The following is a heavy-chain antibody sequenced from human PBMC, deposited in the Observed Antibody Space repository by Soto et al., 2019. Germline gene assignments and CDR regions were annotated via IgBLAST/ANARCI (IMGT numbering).Heavy chain of an antibody. CDR1: GFTFSSYW. Sequence: GGSLRLSCAASGFTFSSYWMSWVRQAPGKGLEWVANIKQDGSEKYYVDSVKGRFTISRGNAKNSLYLQMNSLRAEDTAVYYCARSHYDFWSGYCIPYYYGMDVWGQGTTVTVSS. D-gene: IGHD3-3*01. V-gene: IGHV3-7*01. J-gene: IGHJ6*02. CDR3: ARSHYDFWSGYCIPYYYGMDV. CDR2: IKQDGSEK.